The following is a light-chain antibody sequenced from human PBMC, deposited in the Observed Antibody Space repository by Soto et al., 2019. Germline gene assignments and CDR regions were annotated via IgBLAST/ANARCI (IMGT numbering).Light chain of an antibody. CDR1: QSVNNY. V-gene: IGKV3-11*01. CDR2: DAS. Sequence: EIVLTQSPATLSLSPGERATLSCRASQSVNNYLAWYQQRPGQAPRLLIYDASNRATGIPARFSGSGSGTDFTLTISSLEPEDFAVYYCQQRSNWPPRITFGQGTRLEIK. J-gene: IGKJ5*01. CDR3: QQRSNWPPRIT.